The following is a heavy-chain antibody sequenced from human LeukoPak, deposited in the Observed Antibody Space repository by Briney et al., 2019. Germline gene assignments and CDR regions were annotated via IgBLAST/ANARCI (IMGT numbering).Heavy chain of an antibody. Sequence: SETLSLTCTVSGGSISSSSYYWGWIRQPPGKGLEWIGSIYYSGSTYYNPSLKSRVTISVDTSKNQFSLKLSSVTAADTAVYYCARDRRYDFSSDYWGQGTLVTVSS. CDR1: GGSISSSSYY. CDR2: IYYSGST. D-gene: IGHD3-3*01. V-gene: IGHV4-39*07. CDR3: ARDRRYDFSSDY. J-gene: IGHJ4*02.